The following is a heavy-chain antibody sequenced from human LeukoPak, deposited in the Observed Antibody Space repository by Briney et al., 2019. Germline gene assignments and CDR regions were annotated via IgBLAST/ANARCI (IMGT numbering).Heavy chain of an antibody. J-gene: IGHJ4*02. CDR2: ISSSGSTI. D-gene: IGHD5-18*01. CDR1: GFTFSDYY. CDR3: ARNPYHVDTAMPSDY. Sequence: GSLRLSCAASGFTFSDYYMSWIRQAPGKGLEWVSYISSSGSTIYYADSVKGRFTISRDNAKNSLYLQMNSLRAEDTAVYYCARNPYHVDTAMPSDYWGQGTLVTVSS. V-gene: IGHV3-11*04.